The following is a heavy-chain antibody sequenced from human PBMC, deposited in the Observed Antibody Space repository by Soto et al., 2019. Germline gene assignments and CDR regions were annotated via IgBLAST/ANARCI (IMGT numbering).Heavy chain of an antibody. D-gene: IGHD3-3*01. Sequence: PSETLSLTCTVSGGSISSYYWSWIRQPPGKGLEWIGYIYYSGSTNYNPSLKSRVTISIDTSKNQFSLKLSSVTAADTAVYYCARLAGDYDFWSGYYGGLYYYYYMDVWGKGTTVTVSS. V-gene: IGHV4-59*08. CDR3: ARLAGDYDFWSGYYGGLYYYYYMDV. CDR2: IYYSGST. CDR1: GGSISSYY. J-gene: IGHJ6*03.